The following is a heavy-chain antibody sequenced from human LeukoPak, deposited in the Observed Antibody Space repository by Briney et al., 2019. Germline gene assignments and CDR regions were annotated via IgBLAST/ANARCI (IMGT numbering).Heavy chain of an antibody. CDR1: GFTVSSNY. Sequence: PRGSLRLSCAASGFTVSSNYMSWVRQAPGKGLEWVSVIYSGGNTYSSDSVKGRFTISRDNSKNTLYLQMNSLRDEETATYYCAIGLGVVVLVAPSEVDVFDVWGQGTMVTVSS. CDR2: IYSGGNT. D-gene: IGHD2-15*01. V-gene: IGHV3-53*05. CDR3: AIGLGVVVLVAPSEVDVFDV. J-gene: IGHJ3*01.